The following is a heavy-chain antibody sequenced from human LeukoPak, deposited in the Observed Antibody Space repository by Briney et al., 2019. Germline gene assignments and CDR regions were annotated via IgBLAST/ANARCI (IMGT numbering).Heavy chain of an antibody. CDR1: GFTFSNYA. J-gene: IGHJ4*02. V-gene: IGHV3-23*01. Sequence: GGSLRLPCAASGFTFSNYAMSWVRQAPGKGLEWVSAITGSGGSTYYADSVNGRFTISRDNSKNTLYLQMNSLRAEDTAVYYCAKWGDYDVLTGYYDPDYWGQGTLVTVSS. D-gene: IGHD3-9*01. CDR3: AKWGDYDVLTGYYDPDY. CDR2: ITGSGGST.